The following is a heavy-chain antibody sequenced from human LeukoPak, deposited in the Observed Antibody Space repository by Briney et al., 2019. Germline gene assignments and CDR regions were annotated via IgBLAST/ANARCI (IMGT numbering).Heavy chain of an antibody. V-gene: IGHV3-73*01. CDR1: GFTFSGSA. CDR3: TRHSDTYCSRANCYVDNFYGLDV. Sequence: PGGSLRLSCAASGFTFSGSAMHWVRQASGKGLEWVGRIRSRANSYVTAYAAAVTGRFIISRDDSSNTAYLQMNSLTTEDTAVYYCTRHSDTYCSRANCYVDNFYGLDVWGQGTRVTASS. J-gene: IGHJ6*02. CDR2: IRSRANSYVT. D-gene: IGHD2-2*01.